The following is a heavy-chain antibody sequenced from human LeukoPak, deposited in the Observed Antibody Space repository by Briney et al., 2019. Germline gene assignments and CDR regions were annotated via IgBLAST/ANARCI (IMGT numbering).Heavy chain of an antibody. V-gene: IGHV3-23*01. J-gene: IGHJ4*02. D-gene: IGHD4-23*01. CDR1: GFTFSGFA. CDR3: AKDYTVGSIDY. Sequence: GGSLRLSCAASGFTFSGFAMSWIRQAPGKGLEWVSSISRSGESTFYADSVRGRFTISRDNSKNTVSLQMESLRAEDTALYYCAKDYTVGSIDYWGQGTLVTVSS. CDR2: ISRSGEST.